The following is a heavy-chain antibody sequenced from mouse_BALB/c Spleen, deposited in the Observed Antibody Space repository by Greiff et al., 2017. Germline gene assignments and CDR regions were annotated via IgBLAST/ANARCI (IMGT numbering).Heavy chain of an antibody. CDR3: ARGEFITFDY. D-gene: IGHD1-2*01. Sequence: QVQLKESGAELVRPGVSVKISCKGSGYTFTDYAMHWVKQSHAKSLEWIGVISTYYGDASYNQKFKGKATMTVDKSSSTAYMELARLTSEDSAIYYCARGEFITFDYWGQGTTLTVSS. CDR2: ISTYYGDA. V-gene: IGHV1S137*01. CDR1: GYTFTDYA. J-gene: IGHJ2*01.